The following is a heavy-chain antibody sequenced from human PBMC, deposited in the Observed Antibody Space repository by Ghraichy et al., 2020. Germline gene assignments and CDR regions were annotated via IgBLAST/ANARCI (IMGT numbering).Heavy chain of an antibody. V-gene: IGHV4-59*01. D-gene: IGHD2-15*01. J-gene: IGHJ6*03. CDR3: AREVVPATPPYYYYYMDV. CDR1: GGSISSYY. CDR2: IYYSGST. Sequence: SETLSLTCTVSGGSISSYYWRWIRQPPGQGLEWIGYIYYSGSTNYNPSLKSRVTISVDTSKNQFSLKLSSVTAADTAVYYCAREVVPATPPYYYYYMDVWGKGTTVTVSS.